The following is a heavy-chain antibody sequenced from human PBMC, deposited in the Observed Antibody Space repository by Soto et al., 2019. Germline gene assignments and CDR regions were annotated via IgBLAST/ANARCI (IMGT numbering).Heavy chain of an antibody. Sequence: PSETLSLTCAVSGGSISSGGYSWSWIRQPPGKGLEWIGYIYHSGSTYYNPSLKSRVTISVDRSKNQFSLKLSSVTAADTAVYYCARAHSRSGVDYWGQGTLVTVSS. CDR2: IYHSGST. D-gene: IGHD3-10*01. CDR3: ARAHSRSGVDY. J-gene: IGHJ4*02. V-gene: IGHV4-30-2*01. CDR1: GGSISSGGYS.